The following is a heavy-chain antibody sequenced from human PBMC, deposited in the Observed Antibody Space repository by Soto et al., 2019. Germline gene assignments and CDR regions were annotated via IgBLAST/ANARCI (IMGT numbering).Heavy chain of an antibody. CDR1: GGTFSSYA. J-gene: IGHJ6*02. V-gene: IGHV1-69*13. CDR2: IIPIFGTA. CDR3: ASYRPRKRYFDWLPYYYGMDG. Sequence: SVKVSCKASGGTFSSYAISWVRQAPGQGLEWMGGIIPIFGTANYAQKFQGRVTITADESTSTAYMELSSMRSEDTAVYYCASYRPRKRYFDWLPYYYGMDGWGQGATVTVSS. D-gene: IGHD3-9*01.